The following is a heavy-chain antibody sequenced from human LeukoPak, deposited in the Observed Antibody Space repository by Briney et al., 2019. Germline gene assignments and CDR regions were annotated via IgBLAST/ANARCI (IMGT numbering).Heavy chain of an antibody. J-gene: IGHJ4*02. V-gene: IGHV3-7*03. CDR3: ARDSDDYVWGSYRYDYFDY. CDR2: IKPDGSEK. D-gene: IGHD3-16*02. Sequence: GGSLRLSCAASGFTFSTYWMTWVRQAPGKGLEWVAIIKPDGSEKYYVDSVKGRFTISRDNAKNSLYLQMNSLRAEDTAVYYCARDSDDYVWGSYRYDYFDYWGQGTLVTVSS. CDR1: GFTFSTYW.